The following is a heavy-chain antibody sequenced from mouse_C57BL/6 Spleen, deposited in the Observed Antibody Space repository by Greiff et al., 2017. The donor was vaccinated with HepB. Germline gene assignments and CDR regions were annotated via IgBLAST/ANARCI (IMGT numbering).Heavy chain of an antibody. J-gene: IGHJ2*01. CDR3: ARTVELRYFDY. CDR2: IDPSDSET. CDR1: GYTFTSYW. Sequence: VQLQQPGAELVRPGSSVKPSCKASGYTFTSYWMHWVKQRPIQGLEWIGNIDPSDSETHYNQKFKDKATLTVDKSSSTAYMQLSSLTSEDSAVYYCARTVELRYFDYWGQGTTLTVSS. D-gene: IGHD1-1*01. V-gene: IGHV1-52*01.